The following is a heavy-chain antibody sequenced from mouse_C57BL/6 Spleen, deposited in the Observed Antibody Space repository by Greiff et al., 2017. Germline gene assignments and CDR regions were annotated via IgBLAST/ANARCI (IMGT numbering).Heavy chain of an antibody. Sequence: LQESGAELVRPGASVTLSCKASGYTFTDYEMHWVKQTPVHGLEWIGAIDPETGGTAYNQKFKGKAILTADKSSSTAYMELRSLTSEDSAVXYCTRETPYYAMDYWGQGTSVTVSS. CDR1: GYTFTDYE. CDR3: TRETPYYAMDY. V-gene: IGHV1-15*01. CDR2: IDPETGGT. J-gene: IGHJ4*01.